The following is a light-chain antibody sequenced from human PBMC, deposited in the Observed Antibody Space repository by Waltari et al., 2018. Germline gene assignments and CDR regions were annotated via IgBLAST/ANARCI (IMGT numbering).Light chain of an antibody. V-gene: IGKV3-20*01. Sequence: CRASQSVSRTLAWYQQKPGQAPRLLIYGSSTRATGIPDSFSGSGSGTDFSLTISRLEPEDFAVYYCQHYVRLPVTFGQGTKVEIK. CDR2: GSS. CDR3: QHYVRLPVT. CDR1: QSVSRT. J-gene: IGKJ1*01.